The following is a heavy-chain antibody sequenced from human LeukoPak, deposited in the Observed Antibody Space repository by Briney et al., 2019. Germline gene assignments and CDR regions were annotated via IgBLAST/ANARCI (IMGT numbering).Heavy chain of an antibody. D-gene: IGHD6-13*01. V-gene: IGHV3-21*01. CDR2: ITSSCYSM. Sequence: GGSLRLSCAAPGFTFSTYIMNCVPQAPGKGLERVSYITSSCYSMCYADSVKGRYTISRDNGNNSQYLQMNSLRAEDTAVYYCARDIATAGHLGFDYWGQGRLVTVSS. J-gene: IGHJ4*02. CDR3: ARDIATAGHLGFDY. CDR1: GFTFSTYI.